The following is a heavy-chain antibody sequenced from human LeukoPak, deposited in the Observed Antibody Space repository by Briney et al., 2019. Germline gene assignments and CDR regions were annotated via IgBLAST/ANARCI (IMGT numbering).Heavy chain of an antibody. CDR3: AKDSLPSYSSSSETYFDY. D-gene: IGHD6-13*01. J-gene: IGHJ4*02. CDR1: GFTFSSYA. V-gene: IGHV3-23*01. CDR2: ISGSGGST. Sequence: PGGSLRLSCAASGFTFSSYAMSWVRQAPGKGLEWVSAISGSGGSTYYADSVKGRFTISRDNSKNTLYLQMNSLRVEDTAVYYCAKDSLPSYSSSSETYFDYWGQGTLVTVSS.